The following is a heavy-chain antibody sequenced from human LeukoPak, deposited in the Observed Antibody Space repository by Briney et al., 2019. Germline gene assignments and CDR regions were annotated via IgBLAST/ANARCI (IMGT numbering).Heavy chain of an antibody. V-gene: IGHV1-69*01. D-gene: IGHD2-15*01. Sequence: GASVKVSCKASGGTFSSYAISWVRQAPGQGLEWMGGIIPIFGTANYAQKFQGRVTITADESTSTAYMELSSLRSEDTAVYYCARCGLKLPVYYYYGMDVWGQGTTVTVSS. CDR2: IIPIFGTA. J-gene: IGHJ6*02. CDR3: ARCGLKLPVYYYYGMDV. CDR1: GGTFSSYA.